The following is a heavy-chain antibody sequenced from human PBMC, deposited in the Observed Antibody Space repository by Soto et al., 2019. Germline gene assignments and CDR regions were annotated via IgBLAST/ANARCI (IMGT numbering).Heavy chain of an antibody. CDR3: ARGGKYYYDSSGYPPGYGMDV. D-gene: IGHD3-22*01. CDR1: GGSISSGGYS. Sequence: TLSLTCAVSGGSISSGGYSWSWIRQPPGKVLEWIGYIYHSGSTYYNPSLKSRVTISVDRSKNQFSLKLSSVTAADTAVYYCARGGKYYYDSSGYPPGYGMDVWGQGXTVTVPS. J-gene: IGHJ6*02. CDR2: IYHSGST. V-gene: IGHV4-30-2*01.